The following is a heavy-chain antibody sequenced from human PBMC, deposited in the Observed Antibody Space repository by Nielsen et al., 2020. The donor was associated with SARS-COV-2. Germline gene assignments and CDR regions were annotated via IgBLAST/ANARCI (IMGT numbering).Heavy chain of an antibody. V-gene: IGHV4-31*03. Sequence: SETLSLTCTVSGGSISSGGYYWSWIRQHPGKGLEWIGYIYYSGSTYYNPSLKSRVTISVDTSKNQFSLKLSSVTAADTAVYYCARDGGRGVIRYFDYWGQGTLVTVSS. CDR3: ARDGGRGVIRYFDY. D-gene: IGHD3-10*01. CDR2: IYYSGST. CDR1: GGSISSGGYY. J-gene: IGHJ4*02.